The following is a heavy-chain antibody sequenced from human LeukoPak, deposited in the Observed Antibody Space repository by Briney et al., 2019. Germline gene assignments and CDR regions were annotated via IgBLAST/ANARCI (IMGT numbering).Heavy chain of an antibody. V-gene: IGHV1-2*02. CDR1: GYTFTGYY. J-gene: IGHJ6*03. D-gene: IGHD1-1*01. CDR2: INPNSGGT. CDR3: AREQLEPYYYYYMDV. Sequence: EASVKVSCKASGYTFTGYYMHWVRQAPGQGLEWMGWINPNSGGTNYAQKFQGRVTMTRDTSISTAYMELSRLRSDDTAVYYCAREQLEPYYYYYMDVWGKGTTVTVSS.